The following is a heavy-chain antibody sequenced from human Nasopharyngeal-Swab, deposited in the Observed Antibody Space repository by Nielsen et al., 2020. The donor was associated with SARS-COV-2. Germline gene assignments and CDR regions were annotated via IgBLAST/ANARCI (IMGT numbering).Heavy chain of an antibody. V-gene: IGHV4-34*01. CDR2: IYYSGST. D-gene: IGHD6-13*01. Sequence: SETLSLTCAVYGVSFSGYCWSWIRQPPGKGLEWIGSIYYSGSTYYNPSLKSRVTISVDTSKNQFSLKLSSVTAADTAVYYCARAYSSSWYDYWGQGTLVTVSS. CDR3: ARAYSSSWYDY. CDR1: GVSFSGYC. J-gene: IGHJ4*02.